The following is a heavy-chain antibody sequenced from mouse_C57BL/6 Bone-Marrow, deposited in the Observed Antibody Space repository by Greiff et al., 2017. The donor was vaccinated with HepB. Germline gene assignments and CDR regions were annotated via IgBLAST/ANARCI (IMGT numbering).Heavy chain of an antibody. V-gene: IGHV1-64*01. J-gene: IGHJ2*01. D-gene: IGHD1-1*01. CDR1: GYTFTSYW. Sequence: QVQLKESGAELVKPGASVKLSCKASGYTFTSYWMHWVKQRPGQGLEWIGMIHPNSGSTNYNEKFKSKATLTVDKSSSTAYMQLSSLTSEDSAVYYCARSPFLTTVVATDYWGQGTTLTVSS. CDR3: ARSPFLTTVVATDY. CDR2: IHPNSGST.